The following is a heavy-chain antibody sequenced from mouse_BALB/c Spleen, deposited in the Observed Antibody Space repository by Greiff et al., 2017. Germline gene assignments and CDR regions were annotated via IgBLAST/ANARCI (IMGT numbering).Heavy chain of an antibody. Sequence: EVQLVESGGGLVKPGGSLKLSCAASGFTFSDYYMYWVRQTPEKRLEWVATISDGGSYTYYPDSVKGRFTISRDNAKNNLYLQMSSLKSEDTAMYYCARALYYGSYYYAMDYWGQGTSVTVSS. J-gene: IGHJ4*01. CDR1: GFTFSDYY. D-gene: IGHD1-2*01. V-gene: IGHV5-4*02. CDR2: ISDGGSYT. CDR3: ARALYYGSYYYAMDY.